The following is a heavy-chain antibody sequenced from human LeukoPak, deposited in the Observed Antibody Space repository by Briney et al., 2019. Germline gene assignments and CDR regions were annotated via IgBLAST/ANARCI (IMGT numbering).Heavy chain of an antibody. CDR3: ARAHVLRPFDS. Sequence: GGSLRPSCAASGFTFRSYVFSWPRQPPGKGLEWVSAVAASGDGTYYADSVKGRFTISRDNSKNTLYLQMNSLGAEDTAVYYCARAHVLRPFDSWGQGTLVTVSS. J-gene: IGHJ4*02. V-gene: IGHV3-23*01. CDR2: VAASGDGT. CDR1: GFTFRSYV. D-gene: IGHD3-16*01.